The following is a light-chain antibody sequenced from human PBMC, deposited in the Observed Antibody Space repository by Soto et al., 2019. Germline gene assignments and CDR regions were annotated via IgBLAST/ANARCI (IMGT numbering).Light chain of an antibody. CDR2: KAS. CDR1: QTISSW. Sequence: DIQMTQSPSTLSGTVGDRVTITCRASQTISSWLAWYQQKPGKAPKLLIYKASTLKSGVPSRFSGSGSGTEFTLTISSLQPDDFATYYCQQLNSYPLTFGGGTKV. CDR3: QQLNSYPLT. V-gene: IGKV1-5*03. J-gene: IGKJ4*01.